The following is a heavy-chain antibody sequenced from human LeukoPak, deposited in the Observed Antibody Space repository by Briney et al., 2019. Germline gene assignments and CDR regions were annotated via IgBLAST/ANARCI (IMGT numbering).Heavy chain of an antibody. CDR3: ARAYYDILTGLKGGYYYMDV. V-gene: IGHV3-23*01. CDR2: ISGSGGST. CDR1: GFTFSSYG. D-gene: IGHD3-9*01. J-gene: IGHJ6*03. Sequence: GGTLRLSCAASGFTFSSYGMSWVRQAPGKGLEWISAISGSGGSTYYADSVKGRFTISRDNSKNTLYLQMNSLRAEDTAVYYCARAYYDILTGLKGGYYYMDVWGKGTTVTISS.